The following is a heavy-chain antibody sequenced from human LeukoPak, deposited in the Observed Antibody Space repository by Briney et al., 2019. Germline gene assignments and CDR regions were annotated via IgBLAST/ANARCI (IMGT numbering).Heavy chain of an antibody. D-gene: IGHD6-19*01. CDR1: GFTFSSYS. CDR3: ARGLAVAGNRASNIDY. J-gene: IGHJ4*02. Sequence: GGSLRLSCAASGFTFSSYSLNWVRQAPGKGLEWVSYISSSSSTIYYADSVKGRFTISRDNAKNSLFLQMNSLRDEDTAVYYCARGLAVAGNRASNIDYWGQGTLVTVSS. CDR2: ISSSSSTI. V-gene: IGHV3-48*02.